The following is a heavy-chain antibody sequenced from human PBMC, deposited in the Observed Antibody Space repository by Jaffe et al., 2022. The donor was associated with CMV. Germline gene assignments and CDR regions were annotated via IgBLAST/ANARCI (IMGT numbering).Heavy chain of an antibody. CDR3: AKDTQQWPGPIPIYYFDY. V-gene: IGHV3-23*04. D-gene: IGHD6-19*01. J-gene: IGHJ4*02. CDR1: GFTFSSYA. CDR2: ISGSGGST. Sequence: EVQLVESGGGLVQPGGSLRLSCAASGFTFSSYAMSWVRQAPGKGLEWVSAISGSGGSTYYADSVKGRFTISRDNSKNTLYLQMNSLRAEDTAVYYCAKDTQQWPGPIPIYYFDYWGQGTLVTVSS.